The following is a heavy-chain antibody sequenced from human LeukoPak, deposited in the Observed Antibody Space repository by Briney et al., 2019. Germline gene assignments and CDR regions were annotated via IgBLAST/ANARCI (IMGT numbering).Heavy chain of an antibody. CDR1: GGSFSGYY. CDR3: ARGSGN. V-gene: IGHV4-34*01. Sequence: SETLSLTCAVYGGSFSGYYWSWIRQPPGKGLEWVGEINHSGSTNYNPSLKSRVTISVDTSKNQFSLKLSSVTAADTAVYYCARGSGNWGQGTLVTVSS. J-gene: IGHJ4*02. CDR2: INHSGST.